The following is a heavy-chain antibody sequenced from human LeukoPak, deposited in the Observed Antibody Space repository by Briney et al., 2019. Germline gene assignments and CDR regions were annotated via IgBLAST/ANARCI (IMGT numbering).Heavy chain of an antibody. V-gene: IGHV3-23*01. CDR2: ISGSGGST. D-gene: IGHD2-15*01. CDR3: AKRGLLQYFDP. CDR1: GFTFSSYD. J-gene: IGHJ4*02. Sequence: AGGSLRLSCAASGFTFSSYDMTWVRQAPGKGLEWVSGISGSGGSTNYADSVKGRFTVSRDNSKNTLYLQMNSLRAEDTAVYYCAKRGLLQYFDPWGQGTLVSVSS.